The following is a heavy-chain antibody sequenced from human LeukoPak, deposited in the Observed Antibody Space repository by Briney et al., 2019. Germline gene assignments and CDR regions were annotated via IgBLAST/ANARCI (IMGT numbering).Heavy chain of an antibody. CDR1: GGSISSYY. Sequence: PSETLSLTCTVSGGSISSYYWNWIRQPPGKGLEWIGYIYNSGGTNYNPSLKSRVTISVDTSKNQFSLKLSSVTAADTAVYYCARAYYDFWSGQLYYFDYWGQGTLVTVSS. V-gene: IGHV4-59*01. CDR2: IYNSGGT. J-gene: IGHJ4*02. D-gene: IGHD3-3*01. CDR3: ARAYYDFWSGQLYYFDY.